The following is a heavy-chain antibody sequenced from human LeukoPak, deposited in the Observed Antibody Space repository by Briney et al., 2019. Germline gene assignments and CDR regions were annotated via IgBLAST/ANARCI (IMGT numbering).Heavy chain of an antibody. Sequence: PSETLSLTCTVSGGSISSGSYYWSWIRQPAGKGLEWIGRIYTSGSTNYNPSLKSRVTISVDTSKNQFSLKLSSVTAADTAVYYCARGGSYMDVWGKGTTVTVSS. CDR2: IYTSGST. CDR1: GGSISSGSYY. V-gene: IGHV4-61*02. J-gene: IGHJ6*03. CDR3: ARGGSYMDV.